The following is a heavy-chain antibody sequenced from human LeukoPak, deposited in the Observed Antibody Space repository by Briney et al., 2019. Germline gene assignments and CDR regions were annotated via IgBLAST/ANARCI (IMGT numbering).Heavy chain of an antibody. CDR2: ISYDGSNN. V-gene: IGHV3-30-3*01. J-gene: IGHJ6*02. D-gene: IGHD3-22*01. CDR1: GFTFSSYA. CDR3: AREIRDSSGYYYGMDV. Sequence: GGSLRLSCAASGFTFSSYAMHWVRQAPGKGLEWVAVISYDGSNNYYADSVKGRFTISRDNSKNTLYLQMNSLRAEDTAVYYCAREIRDSSGYYYGMDVWGQGTTVTVSS.